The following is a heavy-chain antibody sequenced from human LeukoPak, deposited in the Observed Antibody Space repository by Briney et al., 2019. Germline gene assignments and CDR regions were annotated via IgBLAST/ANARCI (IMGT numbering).Heavy chain of an antibody. V-gene: IGHV1-24*01. CDR3: ATVNYDSSGYYYYYMDV. CDR2: FDPEDGET. J-gene: IGHJ6*03. D-gene: IGHD3-22*01. Sequence: GASVKVSCKVSGYTLTGLSMHWVRQAPGKGLEWMGGFDPEDGETIYAQKFQGRVTMTEDTSTDTAYMELSSLRSEDTAVYYCATVNYDSSGYYYYYMDVWGKGTTVTISS. CDR1: GYTLTGLS.